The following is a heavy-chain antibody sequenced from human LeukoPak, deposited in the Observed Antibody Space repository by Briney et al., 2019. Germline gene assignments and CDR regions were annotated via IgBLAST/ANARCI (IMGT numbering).Heavy chain of an antibody. CDR2: MNWNGGIT. CDR3: ARAGLGWEPRDFDY. V-gene: IGHV3-9*01. Sequence: GRSLRLSCAASGFTFDDYAMHWVRQAPGRGLEWVSGMNWNGGITGYADSVKGRFAISRDNAKNSLYLQMNSLRAEDTAVYYCARAGLGWEPRDFDYWGQGTLVTVSS. J-gene: IGHJ4*02. CDR1: GFTFDDYA. D-gene: IGHD1-26*01.